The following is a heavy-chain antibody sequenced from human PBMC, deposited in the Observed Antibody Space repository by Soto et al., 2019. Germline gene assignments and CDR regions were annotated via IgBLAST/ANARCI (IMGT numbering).Heavy chain of an antibody. V-gene: IGHV1-69*01. Sequence: QVQLVQSGAEMKKPGSSVKVSCKASGGTFSSYAISWVRQAPGQGLEWMGGIIPIFGTANYAQKFQGRVTITADESTSTAYMELSSLRSEDTAVYNCARDPPRGTPNAFDIWGQGTMVTVSS. CDR2: IIPIFGTA. CDR1: GGTFSSYA. D-gene: IGHD2-15*01. CDR3: ARDPPRGTPNAFDI. J-gene: IGHJ3*02.